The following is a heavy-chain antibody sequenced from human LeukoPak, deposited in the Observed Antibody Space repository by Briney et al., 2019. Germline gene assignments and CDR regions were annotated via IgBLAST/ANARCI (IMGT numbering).Heavy chain of an antibody. CDR3: TTGIRGD. CDR2: IASKTDGGAT. V-gene: IGHV3-15*07. CDR1: GFSFTNVW. Sequence: GGSLRLSCAVSGFSFTNVWMNWVRQAPGEGLDWVGRIASKTDGGATDYAAPVKGRFTISRDDSKNTLNLQMNSLKTEDTAVYYCTTGIRGDWGQGTLVTVSS. J-gene: IGHJ4*02. D-gene: IGHD3-10*01.